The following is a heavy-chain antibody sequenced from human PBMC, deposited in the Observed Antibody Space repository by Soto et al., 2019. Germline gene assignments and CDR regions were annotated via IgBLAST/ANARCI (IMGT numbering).Heavy chain of an antibody. D-gene: IGHD6-19*01. CDR3: ARADWSGWIDY. CDR1: GDSINNAGYY. CDR2: IYYSGNT. J-gene: IGHJ4*01. Sequence: QVQLQESGPGLVKPSQTLSLTCTVSGDSINNAGYYWTWIRQHPRKGLEWIGYIYYSGNTFYNPSLKSRVSISVDTSKNQFSLNLTSVTAADTAVFYCARADWSGWIDYWGHGTLVTVSS. V-gene: IGHV4-31*03.